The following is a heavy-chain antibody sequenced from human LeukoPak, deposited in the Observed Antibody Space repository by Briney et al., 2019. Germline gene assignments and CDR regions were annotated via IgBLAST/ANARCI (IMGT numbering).Heavy chain of an antibody. CDR1: GYTFSAYY. CDR3: AREISVSGSFSGLDY. CDR2: ISPNSGAT. Sequence: ASVNVSCKASGYTFSAYYIHWVGQAPGQGVEWLGGISPNSGATSYAQKFQGRVTMARDTSISIAYMELTSLRSDDTAVYYCAREISVSGSFSGLDYWGQGTLVTASS. J-gene: IGHJ4*02. D-gene: IGHD1-26*01. V-gene: IGHV1-2*02.